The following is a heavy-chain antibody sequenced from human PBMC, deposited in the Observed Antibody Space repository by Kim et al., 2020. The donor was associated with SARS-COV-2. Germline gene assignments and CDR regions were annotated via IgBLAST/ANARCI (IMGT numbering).Heavy chain of an antibody. D-gene: IGHD2-15*01. J-gene: IGHJ4*02. CDR3: AKDLYCSGGSCYSGLGDY. CDR2: ISGSGGST. Sequence: GGSLRLSCAASGFTFSSYAMSWVRQAPGKGLEWVSAISGSGGSTYYADSVKGRFTISRDNSKNTLYLQMNSLRAEDTAVYYCAKDLYCSGGSCYSGLGDYWGQGTLVTVSS. CDR1: GFTFSSYA. V-gene: IGHV3-23*01.